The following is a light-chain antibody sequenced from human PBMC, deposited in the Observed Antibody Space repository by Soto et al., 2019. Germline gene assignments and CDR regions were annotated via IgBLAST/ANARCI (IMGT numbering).Light chain of an antibody. CDR2: DAS. J-gene: IGKJ1*01. CDR1: QSVSSNY. V-gene: IGKV3-20*01. CDR3: QQYDSSPWT. Sequence: EIVLTQSPGTLSLSPGERATLSCRASQSVSSNYLAWYQQKPGQAPRLLIYDASSRTTGITDRFSGSGSGTDFTLTISRLEPEDFAVYYCQQYDSSPWTVGQGTKVEIK.